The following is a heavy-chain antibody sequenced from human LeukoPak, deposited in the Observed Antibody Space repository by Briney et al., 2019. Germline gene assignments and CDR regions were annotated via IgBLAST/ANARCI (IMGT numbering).Heavy chain of an antibody. CDR2: ISHDGGNK. V-gene: IGHV3-30-3*01. J-gene: IGHJ4*02. CDR3: ATPYTSGWSLYFDN. D-gene: IGHD6-19*01. Sequence: GGSLRLSCAASGFTFSSYTMHWVRQAPDKGLEWMAVISHDGGNKYYADSVKGRFTISRDNSKNTLYLQMNGLRAEETAMYYCATPYTSGWSLYFDNWGQGTLVTVSS. CDR1: GFTFSSYT.